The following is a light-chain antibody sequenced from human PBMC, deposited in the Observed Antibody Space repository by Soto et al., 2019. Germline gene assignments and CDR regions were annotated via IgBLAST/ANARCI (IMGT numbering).Light chain of an antibody. J-gene: IGKJ2*01. CDR3: QQLNSYPYT. Sequence: DIQLTQSPSFLSASVGDRVTITCRASQGISSYLAWYQQEPGKAPSLLIYTASTLQRGVPSRFSGSGSRTEFTLTISSLQPEDFAIYYFQQLNSYPYTFGQGTKLEIK. CDR2: TAS. V-gene: IGKV1-9*01. CDR1: QGISSY.